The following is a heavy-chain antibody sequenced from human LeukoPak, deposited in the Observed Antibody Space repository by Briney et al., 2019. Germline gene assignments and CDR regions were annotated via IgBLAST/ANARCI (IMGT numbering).Heavy chain of an antibody. D-gene: IGHD3-9*01. J-gene: IGHJ4*02. CDR3: ARGDFDWLFDY. V-gene: IGHV4-31*03. CDR1: GGSISSGGYY. CDR2: IYYSGST. Sequence: SETLSLTCTVSGGSISSGGYYWSWLRQHPGKGLEWIGYIYYSGSTYYNPSLKSRVTISVDTSKNQFSLKLSSVTAADTAVYYCARGDFDWLFDYWGQGTLVTVSS.